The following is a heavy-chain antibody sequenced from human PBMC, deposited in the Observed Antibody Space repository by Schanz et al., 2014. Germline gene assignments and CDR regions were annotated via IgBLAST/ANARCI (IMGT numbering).Heavy chain of an antibody. CDR2: ISSSGSYI. Sequence: EVQLVESGGGLVKPGGSLRLSCAASGFTFSAYSMNWVRQAPGKGLEWVSSISSSGSYIYFPDSVKGRFTISRDNAKNSLYLQMNSLRAEDTAVYYCARVRPYDYGAEAHGMDVWGHGTTVIVSS. CDR3: ARVRPYDYGAEAHGMDV. D-gene: IGHD4-17*01. J-gene: IGHJ6*02. CDR1: GFTFSAYS. V-gene: IGHV3-21*01.